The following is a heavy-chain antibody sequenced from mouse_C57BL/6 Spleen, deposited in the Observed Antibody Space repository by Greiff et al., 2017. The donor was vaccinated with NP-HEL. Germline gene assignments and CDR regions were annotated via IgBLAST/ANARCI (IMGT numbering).Heavy chain of an antibody. Sequence: VQLQQSGPELVKPGASVKISCKASGYTFTDYYMNWVKQSHGKSLEWIGDINPNNGGTSYNQKFKGKATLTVDKSSSTAYMELRSLTSEDSAVYYCAKGNYGVYWGQGTTLTVSS. CDR3: AKGNYGVY. D-gene: IGHD2-1*01. CDR1: GYTFTDYY. V-gene: IGHV1-26*01. CDR2: INPNNGGT. J-gene: IGHJ2*01.